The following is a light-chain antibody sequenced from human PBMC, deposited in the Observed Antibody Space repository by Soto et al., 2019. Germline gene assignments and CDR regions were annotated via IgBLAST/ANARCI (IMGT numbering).Light chain of an antibody. Sequence: QSALTQPASVSGSPGQSITISCTGTSSDVGTYNHVSWYQQHPGKAPQLIIYEVSNRPSGLSNRFSASKSGNTASLTISGLQAEDEADYNCCSYTTSSTLVFGTGTKLTVL. CDR3: CSYTTSSTLV. CDR1: SSDVGTYNH. CDR2: EVS. J-gene: IGLJ1*01. V-gene: IGLV2-14*01.